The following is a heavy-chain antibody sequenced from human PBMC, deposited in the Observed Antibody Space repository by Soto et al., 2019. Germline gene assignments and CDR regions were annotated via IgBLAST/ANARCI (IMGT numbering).Heavy chain of an antibody. J-gene: IGHJ4*02. CDR1: GFTFSTYA. D-gene: IGHD1-26*01. CDR2: ISYDGSNK. Sequence: QVQLVESGGGVVQTGRSLRLSCAASGFTFSTYAIHWVRQAPGKGLEWVAVISYDGSNKYYADSVKGRFTISRDNSKSTVYLQMNSLRAEDTAVYFCGRGDGPPEGEIDCWGQGALFRVSS. V-gene: IGHV3-30-3*01. CDR3: GRGDGPPEGEIDC.